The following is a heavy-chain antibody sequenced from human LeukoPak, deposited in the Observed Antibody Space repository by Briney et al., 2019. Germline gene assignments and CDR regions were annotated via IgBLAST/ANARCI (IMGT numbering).Heavy chain of an antibody. J-gene: IGHJ4*02. CDR1: GFTFSSYA. V-gene: IGHV3-23*01. CDR2: ISGSGGST. D-gene: IGHD3-3*01. CDR3: ATLITIFGVVEDY. Sequence: PGGSLRLSCAASGFTFSSYAIEWVRQAPGKGLEWVSAISGSGGSTYYADSVKGRFTISRDNSKNTLYLQMNSLRAEDTAVYYCATLITIFGVVEDYWGQGTLVTVSS.